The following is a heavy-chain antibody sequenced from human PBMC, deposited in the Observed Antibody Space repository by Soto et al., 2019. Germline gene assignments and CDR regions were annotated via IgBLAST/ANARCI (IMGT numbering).Heavy chain of an antibody. CDR3: MTHAVIYSRGH. D-gene: IGHD6-25*01. CDR2: IKTVTDGGTT. Sequence: GGSLRLSCAASGFTFSNDWMNWVRQAPGKGLEWVARIKTVTDGGTTDYAAPVKGRFFISRDDSKSTLYLQMNSLKTEDTAIYYCMTHAVIYSRGHWGQGTLVTVSS. CDR1: GFTFSNDW. V-gene: IGHV3-15*01. J-gene: IGHJ4*02.